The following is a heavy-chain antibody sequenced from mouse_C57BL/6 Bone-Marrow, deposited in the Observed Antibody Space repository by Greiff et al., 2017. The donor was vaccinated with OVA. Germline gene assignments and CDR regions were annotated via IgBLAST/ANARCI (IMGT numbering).Heavy chain of an antibody. CDR3: ARRNDYFYYYAMDY. V-gene: IGHV1-81*01. CDR1: GYTFTSYC. CDR2: FYPRSGNT. Sequence: QVQLQQSGAELARPGASVKLSCTASGYTFTSYCLSWLKHRTGQGLEWIGEFYPRSGNTYYNEKFKGKATLTADTSSSTAYMQLRSLTSEDSAVYFCARRNDYFYYYAMDYWGQGTSVTVSA. J-gene: IGHJ4*01. D-gene: IGHD2-4*01.